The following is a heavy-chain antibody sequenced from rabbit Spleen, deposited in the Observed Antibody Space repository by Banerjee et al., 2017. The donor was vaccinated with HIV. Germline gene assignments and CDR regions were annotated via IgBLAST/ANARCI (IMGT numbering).Heavy chain of an antibody. J-gene: IGHJ4*01. CDR2: IYTSSAGA. CDR1: GVSFSGDSY. Sequence: QSLEESGGDLVKPGASLTLTCIASGVSFSGDSYMCWVRQAPGKGLEWIACIYTSSAGAWYASWAKGRFTISKTSSTTVTLQMTSLTAADTATYFCARGPFDDYGDFILYYFNLWGPGTLVT. CDR3: ARGPFDDYGDFILYYFNL. D-gene: IGHD2-1*01. V-gene: IGHV1S40*01.